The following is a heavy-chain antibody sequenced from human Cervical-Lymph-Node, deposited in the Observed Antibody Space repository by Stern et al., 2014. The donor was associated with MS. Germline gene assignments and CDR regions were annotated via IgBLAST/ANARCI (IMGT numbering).Heavy chain of an antibody. V-gene: IGHV3-74*01. Sequence: EVQLVESGGGLVQPGGSLRLSCAASGFTFSTYWMHWVRQAPGKGLVWVSGINRAGIYTSYADSVKGRFTISRDNAKNTLHLQMNSLRAEDTALYYCVRDLDGGAHFDNWGQGALVTVSS. D-gene: IGHD3-16*01. CDR2: INRAGIYT. CDR3: VRDLDGGAHFDN. CDR1: GFTFSTYW. J-gene: IGHJ4*02.